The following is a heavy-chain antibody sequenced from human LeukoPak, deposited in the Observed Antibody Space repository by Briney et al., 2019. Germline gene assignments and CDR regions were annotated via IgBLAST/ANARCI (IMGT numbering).Heavy chain of an antibody. CDR2: IYYSGST. CDR1: GGSISSSSYY. D-gene: IGHD3-10*01. V-gene: IGHV4-39*01. CDR3: ARGLLWFGDRWAFDY. J-gene: IGHJ4*02. Sequence: PSETLSLTCTVSGGSISSSSYYWGWIRQPPGKGLEWIGSIYYSGSTYYNPSLKSRVTISVDTSKNQFSLKLSSVTAADTAVYYCARGLLWFGDRWAFDYWGQGTLVTVSS.